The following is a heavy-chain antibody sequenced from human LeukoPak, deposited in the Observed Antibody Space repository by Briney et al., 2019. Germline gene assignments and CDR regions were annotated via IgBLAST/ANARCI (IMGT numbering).Heavy chain of an antibody. V-gene: IGHV3-30-3*01. CDR3: ARSSRGYYDSSGYYPNPFDY. D-gene: IGHD3-22*01. CDR1: GFTFSSYA. J-gene: IGHJ4*02. Sequence: PGGSLRLSCAASGFTFSSYAMHWVRQAPGKGLEWVAVISYDGSNKYYADSVKGRFTISRDNSKNTLYLQMNSLRAEDTAVYYCARSSRGYYDSSGYYPNPFDYWDQGTLVTVSS. CDR2: ISYDGSNK.